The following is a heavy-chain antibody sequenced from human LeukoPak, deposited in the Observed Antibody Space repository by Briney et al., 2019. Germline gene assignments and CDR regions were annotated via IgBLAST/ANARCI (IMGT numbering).Heavy chain of an antibody. J-gene: IGHJ4*02. Sequence: PETLSLTRNVSGGSISSYYWSWIRQPPGKGLEWIGHIFHSGSTNYSPSLKSRVAISVDPSKSLFSLKLSSATAADTAVYYCARADSSGWFLFDYWGQGTPVTVSS. CDR1: GGSISSYY. CDR3: ARADSSGWFLFDY. CDR2: IFHSGST. V-gene: IGHV4-59*01. D-gene: IGHD6-19*01.